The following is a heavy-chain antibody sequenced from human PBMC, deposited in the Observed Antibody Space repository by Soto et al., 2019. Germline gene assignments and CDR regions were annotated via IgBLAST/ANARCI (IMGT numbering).Heavy chain of an antibody. CDR1: GGTFSSYT. V-gene: IGHV1-69*02. J-gene: IGHJ4*02. CDR3: ARGSGVTTWYYFDY. CDR2: IIPILGIA. D-gene: IGHD4-17*01. Sequence: QVQLVQSGAEVKKPGSSVKVSCKASGGTFSSYTISWVRQAPGQGLEWMGRIIPILGIANYAQKFQGRVTITADKSTSTAYMELSSLRSEDTAVYYCARGSGVTTWYYFDYWGQGTLVTVSS.